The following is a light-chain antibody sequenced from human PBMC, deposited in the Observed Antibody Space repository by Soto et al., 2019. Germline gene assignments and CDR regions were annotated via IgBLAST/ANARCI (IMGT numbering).Light chain of an antibody. CDR2: EVG. Sequence: QSALTQPASVSGSPGQSITISCTGTSSDIGGYNFVSWYQHHPGKAPKLIIFEVGNRPSGVSDRFSGSKSGNTASLTISGLQAEDEADYYCSSYAHTNSLILFGGGTQLTVL. CDR1: SSDIGGYNF. J-gene: IGLJ2*01. CDR3: SSYAHTNSLIL. V-gene: IGLV2-14*01.